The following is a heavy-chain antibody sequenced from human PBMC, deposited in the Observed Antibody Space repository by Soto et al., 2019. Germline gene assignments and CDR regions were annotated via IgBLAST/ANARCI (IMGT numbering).Heavy chain of an antibody. J-gene: IGHJ4*02. CDR1: GFTFTNYW. CDR2: VANEGIYA. CDR3: AKDGVNYASLSPVDY. Sequence: GGSLRLSCAASGFTFTNYWMHWARQAPEKGLVWVARVANEGIYASYADSVKGRFAISRDNSKNTVSLQINSLRPADTAAYYSAKDGVNYASLSPVDYWGQGTLVTVSS. D-gene: IGHD2-2*01. V-gene: IGHV3-74*01.